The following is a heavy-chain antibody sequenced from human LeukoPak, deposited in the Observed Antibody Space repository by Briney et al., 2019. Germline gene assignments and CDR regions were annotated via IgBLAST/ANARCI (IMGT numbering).Heavy chain of an antibody. D-gene: IGHD3-9*01. J-gene: IGHJ4*02. CDR2: MNPNSGGT. V-gene: IGHV1-2*02. CDR1: GYTFTSYD. Sequence: ASVKVSCKASGYTFTSYDINWVRQATGQGLEWMGWMNPNSGGTNYAQKFQGRVTMTRDTSISTAYMELSRLRSDDTAVYYCARGPPTYYDILTGHEGYWGQGTLVTVSS. CDR3: ARGPPTYYDILTGHEGY.